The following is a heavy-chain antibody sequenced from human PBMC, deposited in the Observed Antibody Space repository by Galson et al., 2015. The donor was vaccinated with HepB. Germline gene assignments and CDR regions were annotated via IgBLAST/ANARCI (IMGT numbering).Heavy chain of an antibody. Sequence: LRLSCAASGFTFNNYWMHWARQAPGKGLVWVSRIDNDGTGTDYGDSVKGRFTISRDSAKNTLYLVMSSLRADDTAVYFCARRQCIGASCYLDSWGQGTLVTVSS. V-gene: IGHV3-74*01. CDR2: IDNDGTGT. J-gene: IGHJ4*02. D-gene: IGHD4/OR15-4a*01. CDR3: ARRQCIGASCYLDS. CDR1: GFTFNNYW.